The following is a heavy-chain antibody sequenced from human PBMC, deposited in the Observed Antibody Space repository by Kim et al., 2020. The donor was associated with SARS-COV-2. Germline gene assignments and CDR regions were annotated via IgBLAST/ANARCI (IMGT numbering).Heavy chain of an antibody. CDR3: AKSSDIVVVPAATCDY. CDR1: VFTFSSYA. V-gene: IGHV3-23*01. Sequence: GGSLRLSCAASVFTFSSYAMSWVRQAPGKGLEWVSAISGSGGSTYYADSVKGRFTISRDNSKNTLYLQMNSLRAEDTAVYYCAKSSDIVVVPAATCDYWGQGTLVTVSS. CDR2: ISGSGGST. J-gene: IGHJ4*02. D-gene: IGHD2-2*01.